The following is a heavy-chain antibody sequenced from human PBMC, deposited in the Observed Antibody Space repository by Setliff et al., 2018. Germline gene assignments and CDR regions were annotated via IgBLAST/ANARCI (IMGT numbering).Heavy chain of an antibody. D-gene: IGHD2-15*01. V-gene: IGHV3-30-3*01. CDR3: ARTCSGSGCYAGLES. CDR1: GFTISYYA. J-gene: IGHJ4*02. CDR2: SRYAENYQ. Sequence: PGGSLRLSCAASGFTISYYAIHWVRQAPGKGLEWVAVSRYAENYQYYADSVKGRFTISRDNSKNTLYLQMNSLRPEDTAVYYCARTCSGSGCYAGLESWGQGTPVTV.